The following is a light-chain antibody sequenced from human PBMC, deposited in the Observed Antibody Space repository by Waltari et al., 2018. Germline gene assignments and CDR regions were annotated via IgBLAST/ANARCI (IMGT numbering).Light chain of an antibody. CDR2: EVT. V-gene: IGLV2-14*01. Sequence: QSALTQPASVSGSPGQSITISCTGTNSDVGSYNYVSWYQQHPGKAPKLMIYEVTNRPSGRSNRCSGSKSGNTASLTITELQAEDEADYYCSSYAGNDLVIFGGGTKLTVL. CDR1: NSDVGSYNY. CDR3: SSYAGNDLVI. J-gene: IGLJ2*01.